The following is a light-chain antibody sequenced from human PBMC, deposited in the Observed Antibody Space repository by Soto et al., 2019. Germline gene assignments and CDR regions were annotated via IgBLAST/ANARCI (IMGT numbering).Light chain of an antibody. V-gene: IGLV2-8*01. Sequence: QSALTQPPSASGSPGQSVTISCTGTSSDVGGYNYVSWYQQHPGKAPKLMISEVSKRPSGVPDRFSGSKSGNTASLTVSGLQAEDEADYYCAAWDDSLNGYVFGTGTQLTVL. CDR1: SSDVGGYNY. CDR3: AAWDDSLNGYV. CDR2: EVS. J-gene: IGLJ1*01.